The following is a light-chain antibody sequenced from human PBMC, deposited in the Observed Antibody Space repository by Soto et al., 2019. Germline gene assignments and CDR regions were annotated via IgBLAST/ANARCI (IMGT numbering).Light chain of an antibody. CDR3: QQHEAYPRT. J-gene: IGKJ1*01. CDR1: QNINVW. Sequence: DIQMTQSPSTLSASIGDRVTITCRASQNINVWLAWYQQKPGKAPKFLIYQASTLQSGVPSRFSRSGSGTEIPHTLSRLPADYFATYYCQQHEAYPRTFGQGTKVEIK. V-gene: IGKV1-5*03. CDR2: QAS.